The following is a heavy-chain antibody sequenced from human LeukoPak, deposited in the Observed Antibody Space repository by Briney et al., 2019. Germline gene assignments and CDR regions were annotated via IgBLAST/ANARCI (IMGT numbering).Heavy chain of an antibody. J-gene: IGHJ3*02. Sequence: PSETLSLTCTVSGGSISSYYWNWIRQPAGKGLERIGRIYTSGSTDYNPSLKSRVTMSVDTSKNQFSLKLSSVTAADTAVYYCAREGYCSSTSCYSNAFYIWGQGTMVTVSS. V-gene: IGHV4-4*07. CDR1: GGSISSYY. CDR2: IYTSGST. CDR3: AREGYCSSTSCYSNAFYI. D-gene: IGHD2-2*01.